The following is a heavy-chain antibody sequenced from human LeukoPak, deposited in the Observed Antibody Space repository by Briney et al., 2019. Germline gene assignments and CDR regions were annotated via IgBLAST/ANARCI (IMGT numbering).Heavy chain of an antibody. Sequence: GGSLRLSCAASGFNFGSYWMSWFRQAPGKGLEWLGNIRQDGNQKYYVDSVKGRFTMSRDNARKSLYLQMNTLRVEDTAVYYCARDEGEYDTTYRFDYWGQGTLVTVSS. CDR3: ARDEGEYDTTYRFDY. V-gene: IGHV3-7*01. J-gene: IGHJ4*02. CDR1: GFNFGSYW. D-gene: IGHD2/OR15-2a*01. CDR2: IRQDGNQK.